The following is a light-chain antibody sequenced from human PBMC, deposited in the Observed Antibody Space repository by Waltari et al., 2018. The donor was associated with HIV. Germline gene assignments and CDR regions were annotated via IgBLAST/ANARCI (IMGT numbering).Light chain of an antibody. CDR3: CSYAKAGRT. CDR2: EIT. J-gene: IGLJ2*01. CDR1: THDVGNYNL. Sequence: QSALTQPASVSGSPGQSITISCIGITHDVGNYNLVSWYQQHPGKAPKRIIYEITNRPSGVSNRFSGSKSGNTASLTIAWLQADEEADYYCCSYAKAGRTFGGGTKLTVL. V-gene: IGLV2-23*02.